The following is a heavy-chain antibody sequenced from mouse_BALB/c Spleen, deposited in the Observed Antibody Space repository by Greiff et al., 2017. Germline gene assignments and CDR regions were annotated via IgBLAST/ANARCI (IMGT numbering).Heavy chain of an antibody. Sequence: EVKLVESGGGLVQPGGSLKLSCAASGFTFSSYGMSWVRQTPDKRLELVATINSNGGSTYYPDSVKGRFTISRDNAKNTLYLQMSSLKSEDTAMYYCARVGLLRLLGYWGQGTTLTVSS. D-gene: IGHD1-2*01. CDR2: INSNGGST. CDR1: GFTFSSYG. V-gene: IGHV5-6-3*01. CDR3: ARVGLLRLLGY. J-gene: IGHJ2*01.